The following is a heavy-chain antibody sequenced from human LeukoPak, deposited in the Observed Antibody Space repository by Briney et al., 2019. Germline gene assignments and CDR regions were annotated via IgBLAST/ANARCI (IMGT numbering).Heavy chain of an antibody. J-gene: IGHJ4*02. CDR2: ISSSSSYI. D-gene: IGHD6-13*01. Sequence: GGSLRLSCAASGFTFSSYSMNWVRQAPGKGLEWVSSISSSSSYIYYADSVKGRFTISRDNAKNSLYLQMNSLRAEDTAVYYCASDLGNSSSWFYWGQGTLVTVSS. V-gene: IGHV3-21*01. CDR1: GFTFSSYS. CDR3: ASDLGNSSSWFY.